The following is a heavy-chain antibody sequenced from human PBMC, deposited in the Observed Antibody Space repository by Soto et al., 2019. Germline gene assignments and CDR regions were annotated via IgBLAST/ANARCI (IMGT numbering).Heavy chain of an antibody. CDR2: IYYSGST. V-gene: IGHV4-39*01. J-gene: IGHJ4*02. CDR3: ASSNINYGDYYNFDY. Sequence: QLQLQESGPGLVKPSEPLSLTCTVSGGSISSSSYYWGWIRQPPGKGLEWIGSIYYSGSTYYNPSLKSRVTISVDTSKNQFSLKLSSVTAADTAVYYCASSNINYGDYYNFDYWGQGTLVTVSS. D-gene: IGHD4-17*01. CDR1: GGSISSSSYY.